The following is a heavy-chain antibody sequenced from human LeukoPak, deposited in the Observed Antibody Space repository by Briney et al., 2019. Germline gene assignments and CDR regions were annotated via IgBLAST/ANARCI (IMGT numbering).Heavy chain of an antibody. Sequence: SETLSLTCTVSGGSISSHYWSWIRQPPGKGLEWIGYIYYSGSTNYNPSLKSRVTISVDTSKNQFSLKLSSVTAADTAVYYCARATYYYDSRGTYYYMDVWGKGITVTVSS. J-gene: IGHJ6*03. V-gene: IGHV4-59*11. D-gene: IGHD3-22*01. CDR1: GGSISSHY. CDR3: ARATYYYDSRGTYYYMDV. CDR2: IYYSGST.